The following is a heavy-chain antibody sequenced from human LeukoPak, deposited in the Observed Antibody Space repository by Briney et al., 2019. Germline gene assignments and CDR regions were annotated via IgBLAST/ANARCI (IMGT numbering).Heavy chain of an antibody. Sequence: GGSLRLSCAASGFTFSSYSMNWVRQAPGKGLEWVSSISSSSSYIYYADSVKGRFTISRDNAKNSLYLQMNSLRAEDTAVYYCARNQEYYYDSSGFVLDYWGQGTLVTVSS. J-gene: IGHJ4*02. D-gene: IGHD3-22*01. V-gene: IGHV3-21*01. CDR3: ARNQEYYYDSSGFVLDY. CDR2: ISSSSSYI. CDR1: GFTFSSYS.